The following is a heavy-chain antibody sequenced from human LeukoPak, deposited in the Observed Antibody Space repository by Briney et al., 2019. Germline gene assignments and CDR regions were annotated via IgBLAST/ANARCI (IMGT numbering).Heavy chain of an antibody. Sequence: PGGSLRLSCAASGFSVSDYYISWVRQAPGKGLEWISDVGGSDNFISYSDSVEGRFTISRGYANNSLYLQMNSLRVDDTAVYYCARETVAGTFDYWGQGTLVTVSS. CDR1: GFSVSDYY. CDR3: ARETVAGTFDY. CDR2: VGGSDNFI. D-gene: IGHD6-19*01. V-gene: IGHV3-11*01. J-gene: IGHJ4*02.